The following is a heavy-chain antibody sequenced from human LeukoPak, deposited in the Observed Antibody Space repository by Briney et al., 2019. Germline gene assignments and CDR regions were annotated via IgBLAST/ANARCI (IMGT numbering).Heavy chain of an antibody. CDR2: INPNSGGT. CDR3: ARVGDGLNDAFDI. D-gene: IGHD5-24*01. Sequence: ASVKVSCKASGYTFTGYYMNWVRQAPGQGLEWMGRINPNSGGTNYAQKFQGRVTKTRGTSISTAYMELSRLRSDDTAVYYCARVGDGLNDAFDIWGRGTMVTVSS. CDR1: GYTFTGYY. J-gene: IGHJ3*02. V-gene: IGHV1-2*06.